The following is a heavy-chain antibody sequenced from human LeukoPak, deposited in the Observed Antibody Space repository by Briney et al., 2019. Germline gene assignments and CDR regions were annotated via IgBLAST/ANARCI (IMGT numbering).Heavy chain of an antibody. CDR2: IYTSGST. CDR1: GGSISSYY. Sequence: TSETLSLTCTVSGGSISSYYWSWIRQPAGKGLEWIGRIYTSGSTNYNPSLKSRVTMSVDTSKNQFSLKLSSVTAADTAVYYCARERRGRYYDSSGYYDYWGQGTLVTVSS. CDR3: ARERRGRYYDSSGYYDY. V-gene: IGHV4-4*07. D-gene: IGHD3-22*01. J-gene: IGHJ4*02.